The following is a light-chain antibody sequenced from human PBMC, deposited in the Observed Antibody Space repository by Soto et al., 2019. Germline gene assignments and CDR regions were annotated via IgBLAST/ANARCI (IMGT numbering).Light chain of an antibody. CDR2: DVT. J-gene: IGLJ3*02. V-gene: IGLV2-11*01. CDR3: CSFTGSYTFWV. CDR1: SSDVGDYNY. Sequence: QSVLTQPRSVSGSPGQSVTISCTGTSSDVGDYNYVSWYQQYAGKAPKLVIYDVTKRPSGVPDRFSGSKSGNTASLIISGLQAEDEADYYCCSFTGSYTFWVFGGGTKVTVL.